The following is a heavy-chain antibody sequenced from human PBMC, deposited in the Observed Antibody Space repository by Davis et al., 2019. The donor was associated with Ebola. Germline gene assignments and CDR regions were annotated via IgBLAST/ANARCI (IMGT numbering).Heavy chain of an antibody. CDR3: AREYTSARDY. J-gene: IGHJ4*02. V-gene: IGHV1-18*01. CDR2: ISTNNGNT. CDR1: GYTFTNYG. D-gene: IGHD6-19*01. Sequence: ASVKVSCKTSGYTFTNYGVSWVRQAPAQGLEWMGWISTNNGNTKYAQKFQGRITMTKDTSTSTIYMELRSLGSDDSAVYYCAREYTSARDYWGQGTLVTVSS.